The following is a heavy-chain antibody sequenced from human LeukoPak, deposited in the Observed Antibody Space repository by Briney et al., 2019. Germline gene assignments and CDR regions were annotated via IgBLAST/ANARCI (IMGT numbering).Heavy chain of an antibody. D-gene: IGHD3-16*02. J-gene: IGHJ4*02. CDR1: GFTFSSYA. Sequence: PGGSLRLSCAASGFTFSSYAMHWVRQAPGKGLEWVAVISYDGSNKYYADSVKGRFTISRDNAKNSLYLQMNSLRAEDTAVYYCARLPEGLRLGELSLHLDYWGQGTLVTVSS. CDR3: ARLPEGLRLGELSLHLDY. CDR2: ISYDGSNK. V-gene: IGHV3-30*04.